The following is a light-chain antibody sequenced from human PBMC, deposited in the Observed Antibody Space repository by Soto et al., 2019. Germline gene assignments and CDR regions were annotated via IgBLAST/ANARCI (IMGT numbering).Light chain of an antibody. CDR3: LQSYSSPA. CDR1: QNIGNY. Sequence: GDRVSITCRASQNIGNYLNWYRQKPGKAPELLIYAASILQSGVPSRFSGSGSGTDFTLTISSLQPEDFATYYCLQSYSSPAFGQGTKVDIK. J-gene: IGKJ1*01. CDR2: AAS. V-gene: IGKV1-39*01.